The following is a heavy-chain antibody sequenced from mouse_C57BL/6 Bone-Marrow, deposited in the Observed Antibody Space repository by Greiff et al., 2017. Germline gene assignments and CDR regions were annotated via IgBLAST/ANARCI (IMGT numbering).Heavy chain of an antibody. D-gene: IGHD4-1*01. V-gene: IGHV1-82*01. CDR3: AREGLGKAWFAY. Sequence: QVQLQQSGPELVKPGASVKISCKASGYAFSSSWMNWVKQRPGKGLEWIGRLYPGDGDTNDNGKFKGKATLTADKSSSTAYLQLSSLTSEDSAVYFCAREGLGKAWFAYWGQGTLVTVSA. J-gene: IGHJ3*01. CDR1: GYAFSSSW. CDR2: LYPGDGDT.